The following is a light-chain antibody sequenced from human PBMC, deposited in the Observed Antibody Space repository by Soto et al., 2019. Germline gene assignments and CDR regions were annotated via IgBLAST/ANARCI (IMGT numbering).Light chain of an antibody. CDR3: QQYNDWPPWT. Sequence: EIVMTQSPASLSASPGERITLSCKASQSIANNLAWHQQKPGQAPRLLMYGASTRAADIPARFSGSGSGTEFSLTISSLQSEDFAIYYCQQYNDWPPWTFGKGTKVEIK. V-gene: IGKV3-15*01. CDR2: GAS. CDR1: QSIANN. J-gene: IGKJ1*01.